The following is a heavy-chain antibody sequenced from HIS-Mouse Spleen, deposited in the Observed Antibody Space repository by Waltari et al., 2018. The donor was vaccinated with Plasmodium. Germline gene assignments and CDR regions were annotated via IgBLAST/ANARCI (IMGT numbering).Heavy chain of an antibody. V-gene: IGHV1-2*02. Sequence: QVQLVQSGAEVKKPGASVKVSCKASGYTFTGYYMHWVRQAPGQGLGWMEWSNPKRGGTNYAQKFQGRGTMVRDTSISTAYMELSRLRSDDTAVYYCARVLGYKAAAGTFVEYFQHWGQGTLVTVSS. D-gene: IGHD6-13*01. CDR2: SNPKRGGT. J-gene: IGHJ1*01. CDR1: GYTFTGYY. CDR3: ARVLGYKAAAGTFVEYFQH.